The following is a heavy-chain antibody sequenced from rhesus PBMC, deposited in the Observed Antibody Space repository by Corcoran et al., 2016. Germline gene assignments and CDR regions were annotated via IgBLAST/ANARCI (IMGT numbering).Heavy chain of an antibody. D-gene: IGHD3-16*01. V-gene: IGHV4S12*01. CDR1: GGSISCGYYY. CDR3: ASGTYYSGIYAPSFDY. CDR2: IYSSSGNT. J-gene: IGHJ4*01. Sequence: QVKLQESGPGLVKPLETLSLTSAVSGGSISCGYYYWSWISQPPGQGLGWMGGIYSSSGNTYYNPSLKSRVTISKDTSKNQFSLKLSSVTAADTAVYYCASGTYYSGIYAPSFDYWGQGVLVTVSS.